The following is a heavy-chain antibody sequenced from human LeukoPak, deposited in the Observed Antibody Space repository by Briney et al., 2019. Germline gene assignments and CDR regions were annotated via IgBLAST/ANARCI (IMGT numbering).Heavy chain of an antibody. V-gene: IGHV3-21*01. CDR3: AREMAAGHYHDAFDI. D-gene: IGHD6-13*01. CDR2: ISSSSSYI. Sequence: GGSLRLSCAASGFTFSSYSMNWVRQAPGKGLEWVSSISSSSSYIYYADSVKGRFTISRDNSKNTLYLQMNSLRAEDTAVYYCAREMAAGHYHDAFDIWGQGTMVTVSS. CDR1: GFTFSSYS. J-gene: IGHJ3*02.